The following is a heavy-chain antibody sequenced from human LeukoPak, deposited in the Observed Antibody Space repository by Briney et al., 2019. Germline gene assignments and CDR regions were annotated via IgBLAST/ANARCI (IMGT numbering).Heavy chain of an antibody. CDR2: IYYSGST. CDR3: ARDDRGGQLSPGVYFDG. Sequence: SETLCLTCTVSGGSISSHYWSWIRQPPGKGLEWVGYIYYSGSTNYNPSLKSRVTISVDTSKNQFYLKLSSVPAADTAVYYCARDDRGGQLSPGVYFDGWGQGTLVSV. D-gene: IGHD2-2*01. CDR1: GGSISSHY. J-gene: IGHJ4*02. V-gene: IGHV4-59*11.